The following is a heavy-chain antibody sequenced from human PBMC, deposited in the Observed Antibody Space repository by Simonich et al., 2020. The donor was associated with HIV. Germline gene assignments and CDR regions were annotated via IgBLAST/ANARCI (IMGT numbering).Heavy chain of an antibody. CDR2: VDPEKGET. D-gene: IGHD3-16*02. J-gene: IGHJ3*02. CDR3: ATKIIARDSFDI. CDR1: GYTFTEYY. Sequence: EVPLVQSGAEVKKPGATVKISCKVSGYTFTEYYMHWGQQAPGKGLGWRGLVDPEKGETIYTEKFQGRVTITADTSTDTAYMELSSLRSEDTAVYYCATKIIARDSFDIWGQGTLVTVSS. V-gene: IGHV1-69-2*01.